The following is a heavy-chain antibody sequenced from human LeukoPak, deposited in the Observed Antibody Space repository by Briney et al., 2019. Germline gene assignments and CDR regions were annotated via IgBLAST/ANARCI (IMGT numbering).Heavy chain of an antibody. CDR2: IYYTGST. D-gene: IGHD4-11*01. CDR3: TRHTGYISGQYSNYEDS. J-gene: IGHJ4*02. Sequence: SETLSLTCTLSGGSITNTKYYWGWIRQPPGKGLEWIGSIYYTGSTYYNPSLKSRVTISVDTSKNQFSLKLRSVTAADTALYYCTRHTGYISGQYSNYEDSWGQGTLVTVSS. CDR1: GGSITNTKYY. V-gene: IGHV4-39*01.